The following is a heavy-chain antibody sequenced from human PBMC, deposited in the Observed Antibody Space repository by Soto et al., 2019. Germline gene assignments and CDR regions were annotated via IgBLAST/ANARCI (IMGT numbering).Heavy chain of an antibody. D-gene: IGHD3-10*01. J-gene: IGHJ4*02. CDR1: GASMSSSAHY. CDR3: ARSDGSGNYHEYLSRL. V-gene: IGHV4-31*03. Sequence: QVQLQESGPGLVRPSQTLSLTCTVSGASMSSSAHYWSWVRPHPGKGLEWIGYISYLGDTYYNPPLRSRVTISADMSKNQFSLELSSVTAADTAVDYCARSDGSGNYHEYLSRLWGQGTLVTVSS. CDR2: ISYLGDT.